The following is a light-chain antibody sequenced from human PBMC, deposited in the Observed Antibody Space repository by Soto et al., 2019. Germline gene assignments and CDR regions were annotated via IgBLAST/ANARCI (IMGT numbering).Light chain of an antibody. CDR3: QHYYDTPGT. CDR2: DAS. CDR1: QIVKNRY. J-gene: IGKJ5*01. Sequence: EIVLTQSPATLWLSPGEIATLSCGASQIVKNRYVAWYQQKPRLAPRLLNYDASTRATGIPDRFSGSGSGTVFTLTINRLEPEDFAVYYCQHYYDTPGTFGQGTRLEIK. V-gene: IGKV3D-20*01.